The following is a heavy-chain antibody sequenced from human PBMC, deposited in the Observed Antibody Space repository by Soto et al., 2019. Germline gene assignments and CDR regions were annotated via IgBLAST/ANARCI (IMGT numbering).Heavy chain of an antibody. CDR2: ISGSGGST. Sequence: GGSLRLSCAASGFTFSSYAMSWVRQAPGKGLEWVSAISGSGGSTYYADSVKGRFTISRDNSKNTLYLQMNSLRAEDTAVYYCAKGRLGLWFGESPYYYGMDVWGQGTTVTVSS. CDR1: GFTFSSYA. D-gene: IGHD3-10*01. J-gene: IGHJ6*02. V-gene: IGHV3-23*01. CDR3: AKGRLGLWFGESPYYYGMDV.